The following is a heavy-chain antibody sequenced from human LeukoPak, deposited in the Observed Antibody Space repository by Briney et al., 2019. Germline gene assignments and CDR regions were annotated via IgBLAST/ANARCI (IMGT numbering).Heavy chain of an antibody. CDR2: IWYDGSNK. CDR1: GFTFSSYG. V-gene: IGHV3-33*01. Sequence: RWSLRLSCAASGFTFSSYGMHWVRQAPGKGLEWVAVIWYDGSNKYYADSVKGRFTISRDNSKNTLYLQMNSLRAEDTAVYYCARDRKPYYCDSSGYLYWGQGTLVTVSS. CDR3: ARDRKPYYCDSSGYLY. D-gene: IGHD3-22*01. J-gene: IGHJ4*02.